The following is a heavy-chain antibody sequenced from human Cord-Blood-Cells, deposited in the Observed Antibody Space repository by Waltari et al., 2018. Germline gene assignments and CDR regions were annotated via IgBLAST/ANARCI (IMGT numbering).Heavy chain of an antibody. CDR1: GGSFSGSY. V-gene: IGHV4-34*01. CDR2: INHSGST. Sequence: QVQLQQWGAGLLKPSETLSLTCAVYGGSFSGSYWRWLRQPPGKGLEWIGEINHSGSTNYNPSLKSRVTISVDTSKNQFSLKLSSVTAADTAVYYCARTLYDSSGYYSDAFDIWGQGTMVTVSS. CDR3: ARTLYDSSGYYSDAFDI. D-gene: IGHD3-22*01. J-gene: IGHJ3*02.